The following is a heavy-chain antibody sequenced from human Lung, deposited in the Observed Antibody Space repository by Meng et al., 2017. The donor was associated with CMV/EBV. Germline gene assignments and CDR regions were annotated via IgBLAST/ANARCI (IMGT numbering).Heavy chain of an antibody. CDR1: FSRYS. D-gene: IGHD2-2*03. CDR3: ARVGYCTTTNCYGDYFDY. Sequence: FSRYSINWVSQAPEKVLEWVSSISASSSDIFYSDSVKGRFTISRDNAKNSLYLQMNNLRPEDTAVYYCARVGYCTTTNCYGDYFDYWGQGTLVTVSS. CDR2: ISASSSDI. J-gene: IGHJ4*02. V-gene: IGHV3-21*01.